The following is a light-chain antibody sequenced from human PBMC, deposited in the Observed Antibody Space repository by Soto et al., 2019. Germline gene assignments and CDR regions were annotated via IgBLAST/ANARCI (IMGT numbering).Light chain of an antibody. CDR3: QKYETSPGA. V-gene: IGKV1-5*01. Sequence: DIPMTQSPSTLSASVGDRVTITCRASQIINTWLAWYQQKPGKAPKLLIYAASNLQCGVPSRFSGSGSGTEFTLTISSLQPDDVAIYYCQKYETSPGAFGPGTKVDLK. J-gene: IGKJ3*01. CDR1: QIINTW. CDR2: AAS.